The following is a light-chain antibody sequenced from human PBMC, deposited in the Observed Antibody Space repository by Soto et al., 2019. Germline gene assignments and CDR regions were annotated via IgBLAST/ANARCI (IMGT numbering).Light chain of an antibody. J-gene: IGLJ7*01. CDR1: SRDVGDYNY. V-gene: IGLV2-11*01. CDR2: AVN. Sequence: QSALTQPRSVSESPGQSVTISCTGTSRDVGDYNYVSWYQQHPGKAPKLLIYAVNMRPSGVPDRFSGSKSGNTASLTISGLQAEDEADYSCCSYAGSYTGVFGGGTQLTVL. CDR3: CSYAGSYTGV.